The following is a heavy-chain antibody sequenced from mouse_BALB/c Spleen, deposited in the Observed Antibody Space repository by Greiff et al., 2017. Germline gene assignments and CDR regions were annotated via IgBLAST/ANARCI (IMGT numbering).Heavy chain of an antibody. V-gene: IGHV5-9-4*01. Sequence: EVKLVESGGGLVKPGGSLKLSCAASGFTFSSYAMSWVRQSPEKRLEWVAEISSGGSYTYYPDTVTGRFTISRDNAKNTLYLEMSSLRSEDTAMYYCAREGYDYDGFAYWGQGTLVTVSA. J-gene: IGHJ3*01. D-gene: IGHD2-4*01. CDR2: ISSGGSYT. CDR3: AREGYDYDGFAY. CDR1: GFTFSSYA.